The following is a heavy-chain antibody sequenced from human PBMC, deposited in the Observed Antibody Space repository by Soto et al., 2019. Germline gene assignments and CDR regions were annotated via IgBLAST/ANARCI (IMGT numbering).Heavy chain of an antibody. Sequence: ASETLSLTCTVSGGSISSYYLSWIRQPPGKGLEWIGEINHSGSTNYNPSLKSRVTISVDTSKNQFSLKLSSVTAADTAVYYCARRPRAAAGTIDYWGQGTLVTVSS. D-gene: IGHD6-13*01. CDR2: INHSGST. J-gene: IGHJ4*02. CDR3: ARRPRAAAGTIDY. V-gene: IGHV4-34*01. CDR1: GGSISSYY.